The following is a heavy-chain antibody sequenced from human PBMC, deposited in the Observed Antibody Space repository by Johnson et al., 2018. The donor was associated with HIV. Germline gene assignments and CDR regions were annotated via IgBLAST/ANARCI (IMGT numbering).Heavy chain of an antibody. CDR2: ISWNSGNI. CDR3: ARAKDAAYPYDAFDI. D-gene: IGHD2-15*01. J-gene: IGHJ3*02. CDR1: GFRFDQYG. Sequence: VQLVESGGGVVQPGGSLRLSCAASGFRFDQYGMHWVRQAPGKGPEWVSGISWNSGNIDYADSVKGRFTISRDNARSSLFLQMDSLRAEDTAMYYCARAKDAAYPYDAFDIWGQGTMVTVSS. V-gene: IGHV3-9*01.